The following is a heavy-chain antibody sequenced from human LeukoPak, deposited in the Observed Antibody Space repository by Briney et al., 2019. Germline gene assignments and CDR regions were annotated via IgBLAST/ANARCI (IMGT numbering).Heavy chain of an antibody. CDR3: ARDLGGYSSGWTIDY. CDR2: ISWDGGST. J-gene: IGHJ4*02. D-gene: IGHD6-19*01. V-gene: IGHV3-43*01. Sequence: GGSLRLSCAASGFTFDDYTMHWVRQAPGKGLEWVSLISWDGGSTYYADSVKGRFTISRDNAKNTLYLQMNSLRAEDTAVYYCARDLGGYSSGWTIDYWGQGTLVTVSS. CDR1: GFTFDDYT.